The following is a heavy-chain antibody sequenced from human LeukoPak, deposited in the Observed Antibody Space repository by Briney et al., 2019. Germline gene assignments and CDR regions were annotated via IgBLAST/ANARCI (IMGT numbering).Heavy chain of an antibody. CDR2: ISGSGGST. V-gene: IGHV3-23*01. CDR1: GFTFSSYG. D-gene: IGHD3-22*01. J-gene: IGHJ4*02. Sequence: PGGSLRLSCAASGFTFSSYGMSWVRQAPGKGLEWVSAISGSGGSTYYADSAKGRFTISRDNCKNTLYLQMNSLRAEDTAVYYCAKDHAMIHVDYWGQGTLVTVSS. CDR3: AKDHAMIHVDY.